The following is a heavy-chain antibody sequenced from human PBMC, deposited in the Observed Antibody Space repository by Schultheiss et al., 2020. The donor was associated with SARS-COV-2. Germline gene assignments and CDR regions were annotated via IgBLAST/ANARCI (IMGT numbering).Heavy chain of an antibody. CDR2: IYSGGST. CDR3: ARGAVVPRGY. Sequence: GESLKISCAASGFTFSSYWMHWVRQAPGKGLEWVSVIYSGGSTYYADSVKGRFTISRDNSKNTLYLQMNSLRAEDTAVYYCARGAVVPRGYWGQGTLVTVSS. J-gene: IGHJ4*02. CDR1: GFTFSSYW. D-gene: IGHD2-15*01. V-gene: IGHV3-66*01.